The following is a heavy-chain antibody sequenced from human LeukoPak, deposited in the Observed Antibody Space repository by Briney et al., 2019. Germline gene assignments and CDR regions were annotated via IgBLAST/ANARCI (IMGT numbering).Heavy chain of an antibody. D-gene: IGHD6-13*01. Sequence: GGSLRLSCTASGFTFGNYPMNWVRQAPGKGLEWVSYISSSAIYYADSVKGRFTISRDNAKNSLYLQMNSLRAEDTAVYYCARDLMGIAYRGAFYYWGQGTLVTVSS. J-gene: IGHJ4*02. CDR3: ARDLMGIAYRGAFYY. CDR2: ISSSAI. CDR1: GFTFGNYP. V-gene: IGHV3-48*04.